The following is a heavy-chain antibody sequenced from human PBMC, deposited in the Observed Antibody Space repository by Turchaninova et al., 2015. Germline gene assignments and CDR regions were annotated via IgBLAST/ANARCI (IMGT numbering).Heavy chain of an antibody. V-gene: IGHV3-30*02. CDR2: INYDGRNG. CDR3: VKDQYRGXYVRXXD. Sequence: QVQLVESGGGVVQPGEYLRLSCAASGFTFSSFGMHWVRQAPGKGLAWVAFINYDGRNGNXXXSGXXXFTXXRDNXKNTLXXHMXXXRAEDTAXXXCVKDQYRGXYVRXXDWGXGTLVXVSS. J-gene: IGHJ1*01. D-gene: IGHD1-26*01. CDR1: GFTFSSFG.